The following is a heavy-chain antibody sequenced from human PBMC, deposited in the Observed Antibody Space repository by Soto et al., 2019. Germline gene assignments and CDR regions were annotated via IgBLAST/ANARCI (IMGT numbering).Heavy chain of an antibody. D-gene: IGHD3-3*01. V-gene: IGHV3-23*01. CDR2: ISGSGGST. Sequence: EVQLLESGGGLVQPGGSLRLSCAASGFTFSSYAMSWVRQAPGKGLEWVSAISGSGGSTYYADSVKGRFTISRDNSKNTLYLQMNSLRAEDTAVYYCAKSLKNGTYYDFWSGYYFLGASDIWGQGTMVTVSS. CDR1: GFTFSSYA. CDR3: AKSLKNGTYYDFWSGYYFLGASDI. J-gene: IGHJ3*02.